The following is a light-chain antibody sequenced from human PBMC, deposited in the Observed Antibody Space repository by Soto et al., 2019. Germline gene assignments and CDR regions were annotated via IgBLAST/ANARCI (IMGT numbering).Light chain of an antibody. V-gene: IGLV1-40*01. Sequence: HSELTQAPSVSVSPGQRVTISCTRSSSNIGAGYDVHWYQQLPGTAPKLLIYGNSNRPSGVPDRFSGSKSGTSASLAITGLQAEDEADYYCQSYDSSLSALYVFGTGTKVTVL. CDR1: SSNIGAGYD. CDR3: QSYDSSLSALYV. CDR2: GNS. J-gene: IGLJ1*01.